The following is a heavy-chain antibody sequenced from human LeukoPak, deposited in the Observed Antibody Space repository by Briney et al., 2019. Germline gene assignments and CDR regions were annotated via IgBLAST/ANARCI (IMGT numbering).Heavy chain of an antibody. V-gene: IGHV4-4*07. Sequence: SETLSLTCTVSGDSVSSYFWSWIRQPAGKGLEWIGRIYISGSTSYSPSLKSRVTMSVDTSKNQFSLKLTSVTAADTAVYYCAREMGGAYCGGNCYYFGYWGQGILVTVSS. CDR2: IYISGST. CDR1: GDSVSSYF. CDR3: AREMGGAYCGGNCYYFGY. D-gene: IGHD2-21*01. J-gene: IGHJ4*02.